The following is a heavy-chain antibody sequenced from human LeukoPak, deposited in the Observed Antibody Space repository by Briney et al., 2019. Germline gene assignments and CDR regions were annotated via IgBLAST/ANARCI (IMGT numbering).Heavy chain of an antibody. CDR2: IDPSDSYT. CDR1: GYSFTSYW. D-gene: IGHD7-27*01. J-gene: IGHJ5*02. CDR3: ARLGSNNYFDP. Sequence: GESLKISCKGSGYSFTSYWISWVHQTPGKGLEWMGRIDPSDSYTNYSPSFQGHVTISADKSINTAYLQWSSLKASDTAMYYCARLGSNNYFDPWGQGTLVTVSS. V-gene: IGHV5-10-1*01.